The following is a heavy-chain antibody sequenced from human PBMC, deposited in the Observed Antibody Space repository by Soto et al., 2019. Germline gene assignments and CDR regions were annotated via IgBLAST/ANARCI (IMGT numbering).Heavy chain of an antibody. CDR3: AKDVPSFPFGDRRGWFDP. Sequence: PGGSLRLSCAASGFTFSSYAMHWVRQAPGKGLEWVAIISYDGSNKYYADSVKGRFTISRDNSKNTLYLQMNSLRAEDTAVYYCAKDVPSFPFGDRRGWFDPWGQGTLVTVSS. V-gene: IGHV3-30-3*01. D-gene: IGHD3-10*01. CDR2: ISYDGSNK. CDR1: GFTFSSYA. J-gene: IGHJ5*02.